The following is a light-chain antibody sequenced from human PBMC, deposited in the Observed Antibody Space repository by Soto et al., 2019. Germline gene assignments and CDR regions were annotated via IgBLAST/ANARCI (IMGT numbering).Light chain of an antibody. CDR1: GGHSSYA. J-gene: IGLJ3*02. CDR3: QTWATGIQV. CDR2: LNSDGSH. V-gene: IGLV4-69*01. Sequence: SASASPGASVKLTCTLTGGHSSYAIAWHQQQPEKGPRYLMKLNSDGSHDKGDGIPDRFSGSRSGAERYLTISNLQSDDEADYYCQTWATGIQVFGGGTKVTVL.